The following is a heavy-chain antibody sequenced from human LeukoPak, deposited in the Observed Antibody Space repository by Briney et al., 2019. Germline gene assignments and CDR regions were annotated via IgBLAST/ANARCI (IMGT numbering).Heavy chain of an antibody. D-gene: IGHD2-21*01. J-gene: IGHJ3*02. Sequence: GGSLRLSCAASGFTFSSYGMHWVRQAPGKGLEWGAFIRDDGGNKYYADSVKGGFTISRDNSKNTLYLQINSLRAEDTAVYYCAKVYDPLGGGVNNDAFDIWGQGTMVTVSS. CDR2: IRDDGGNK. V-gene: IGHV3-30*02. CDR3: AKVYDPLGGGVNNDAFDI. CDR1: GFTFSSYG.